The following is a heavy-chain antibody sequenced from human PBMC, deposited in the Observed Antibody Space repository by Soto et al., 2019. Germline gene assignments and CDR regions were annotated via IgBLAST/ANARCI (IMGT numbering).Heavy chain of an antibody. J-gene: IGHJ3*02. D-gene: IGHD7-27*01. CDR3: ATVKPQLGIDDAFDI. Sequence: ASVKVSCKVSGYTLTELSMHWVRQAPGKGLEWMGGFDPEDGETIYAQKFQGRVTMTEDTSTDTAYMELSSLRSEDTAVYYCATVKPQLGIDDAFDIWGQGTMVTVSS. CDR1: GYTLTELS. CDR2: FDPEDGET. V-gene: IGHV1-24*01.